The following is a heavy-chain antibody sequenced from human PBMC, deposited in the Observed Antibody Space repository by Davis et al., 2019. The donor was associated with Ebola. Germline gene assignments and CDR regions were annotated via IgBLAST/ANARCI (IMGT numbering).Heavy chain of an antibody. CDR3: AGDGVGVVPGDALDI. D-gene: IGHD3-10*02. CDR2: INSDGSST. V-gene: IGHV3-74*01. CDR1: AFTFSSYW. Sequence: GEFLKISCAASAFTFSSYWMHWVRQAPGKGLVWVSRINSDGSSTSYADSVKGRFTISRDNAKNRLYLQMNSLRAEDTAVYYCAGDGVGVVPGDALDIWGQGTVVTVSS. J-gene: IGHJ3*02.